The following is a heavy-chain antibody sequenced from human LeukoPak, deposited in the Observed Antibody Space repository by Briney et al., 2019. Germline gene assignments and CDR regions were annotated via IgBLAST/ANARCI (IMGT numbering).Heavy chain of an antibody. CDR1: GYTFTHYD. CDR2: IIPIFGTA. CDR3: AKLGPAVYYYDSSGSHNWFDP. D-gene: IGHD3-22*01. Sequence: GASVKVSCKTSGYTFTHYDITWVRQAPGQELEWMGGIIPIFGTANYAQKFQGRVTITADESTSTAYMELSSLRSEDTAVYYCAKLGPAVYYYDSSGSHNWFDPWGQGTLVTVSS. J-gene: IGHJ5*02. V-gene: IGHV1-69*13.